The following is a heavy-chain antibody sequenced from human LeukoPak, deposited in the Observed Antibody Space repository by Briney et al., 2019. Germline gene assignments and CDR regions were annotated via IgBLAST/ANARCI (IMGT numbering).Heavy chain of an antibody. CDR2: SRSKARSYST. Sequence: PGGSLSLSCAASGFSFSDYLMDWVRQTPGKGLEWVGRSRSKARSYSTEYAASVKGRFTISRDDSRNVLYLQMNSLKIEDAAVYYCCAGAGGSGPLYYWGQGAPVTVSS. J-gene: IGHJ4*02. D-gene: IGHD6-19*01. CDR3: CAGAGGSGPLYY. V-gene: IGHV3-72*01. CDR1: GFSFSDYL.